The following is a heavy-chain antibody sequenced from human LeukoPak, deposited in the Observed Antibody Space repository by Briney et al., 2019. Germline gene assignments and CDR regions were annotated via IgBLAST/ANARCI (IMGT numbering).Heavy chain of an antibody. CDR2: IKQDGSEK. CDR3: ARVVPPLYYFDY. D-gene: IGHD3-10*01. Sequence: GGSLRLSCAASGFTFSSSWMSWVRQAPGKGLEWVANIKQDGSEKYYVDSVKGRFTISRDNAKNSLYLQMNSLRAEDTAVYYCARVVPPLYYFDYWGQGTLVTVSS. V-gene: IGHV3-7*01. J-gene: IGHJ4*02. CDR1: GFTFSSSW.